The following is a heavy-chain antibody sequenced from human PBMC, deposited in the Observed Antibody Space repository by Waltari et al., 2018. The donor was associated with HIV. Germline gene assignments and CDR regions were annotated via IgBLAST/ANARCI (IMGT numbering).Heavy chain of an antibody. V-gene: IGHV1-3*01. CDR2: MQAGKGNT. J-gene: IGHJ4*02. CDR1: GYTFTTYG. CDR3: ARDVARVAGHDY. Sequence: QVLLVQSGAEVKKPGASVQVSCKASGYTFTTYGMHWVRQAPGQRLEWMERMQAGKGNTKYSQKFQGRVTFNRDTSARTAYMELSSLRSEDTAVYYCARDVARVAGHDYWGQGTLVTVSS. D-gene: IGHD6-19*01.